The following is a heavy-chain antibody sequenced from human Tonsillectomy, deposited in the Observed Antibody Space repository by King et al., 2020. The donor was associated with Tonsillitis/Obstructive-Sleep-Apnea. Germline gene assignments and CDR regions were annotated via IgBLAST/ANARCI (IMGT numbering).Heavy chain of an antibody. CDR1: GGSVSSGSYY. CDR2: IYYSGST. Sequence: QLQESGPGLVKPSETLSLTCTVSGGSVSSGSYYWSWIRQPPGKGLEWIGYIYYSGSTNYNPSLKSRVTISVDTSKNQFSLKLSSVTAADMAVYYCARESPYYYDSSGFPAGDWFDPWGQGTLVTVSS. J-gene: IGHJ5*02. CDR3: ARESPYYYDSSGFPAGDWFDP. V-gene: IGHV4-61*01. D-gene: IGHD3-22*01.